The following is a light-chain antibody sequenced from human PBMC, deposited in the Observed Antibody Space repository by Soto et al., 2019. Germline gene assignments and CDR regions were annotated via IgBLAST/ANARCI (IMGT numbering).Light chain of an antibody. CDR2: SAS. J-gene: IGKJ2*01. CDR1: QSVSTN. V-gene: IGKV3-15*01. CDR3: QQYNNWPYT. Sequence: EIVMTQSPVTLSVSPGERATLSCRASQSVSTNLAWYQQKPGQAPRLLIHSASTRATDIPARFSGSGSGTEFTLTISSLQSEDFAVYYCQQYNNWPYTFGQGTKLEIK.